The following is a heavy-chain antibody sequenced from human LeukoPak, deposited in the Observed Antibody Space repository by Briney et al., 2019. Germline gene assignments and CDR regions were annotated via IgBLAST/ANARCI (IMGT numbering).Heavy chain of an antibody. CDR2: IDSDGSTT. Sequence: GGSLRLSCAVSGFTLSSYWMHWVRQAPGKGLVWVSRIDSDGSTTDYADSVKGRFTISRDNTNNTLYLQMNSLRAEDAGVYYCARGLTLLGYCSSTSCLMNYWGQGTLVTVSS. J-gene: IGHJ4*02. CDR1: GFTLSSYW. V-gene: IGHV3-74*01. D-gene: IGHD2-2*01. CDR3: ARGLTLLGYCSSTSCLMNY.